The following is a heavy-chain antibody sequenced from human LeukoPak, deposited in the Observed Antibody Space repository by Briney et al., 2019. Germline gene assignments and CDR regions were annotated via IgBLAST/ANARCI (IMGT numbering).Heavy chain of an antibody. CDR3: ARKGTGDLDYFDY. D-gene: IGHD7-27*01. Sequence: SETLSLTCTVSGGSISSGSYYWSWIRQPAGKGLEWIGRIYTSGSTNYNPSLKSRVTISVGTSKNQFSLKLSSVTAADTAVYYCARKGTGDLDYFDYWGQGTLVTVSS. CDR2: IYTSGST. V-gene: IGHV4-61*02. CDR1: GGSISSGSYY. J-gene: IGHJ4*02.